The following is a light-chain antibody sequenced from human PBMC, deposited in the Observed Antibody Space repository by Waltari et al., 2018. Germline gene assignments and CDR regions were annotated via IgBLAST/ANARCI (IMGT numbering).Light chain of an antibody. V-gene: IGKV4-1*01. Sequence: DIVMTQSPDSLAVSLGERATIHRKSSQSVLYTSNSRNYLPWFQQKPGQPPKLVIYWASTRESGVPDRFSGSGSGTDFTLTISSLQAEDVAIYYCQQYYSAPRTFGQGTKVEIK. CDR2: WAS. CDR1: QSVLYTSNSRNY. J-gene: IGKJ1*01. CDR3: QQYYSAPRT.